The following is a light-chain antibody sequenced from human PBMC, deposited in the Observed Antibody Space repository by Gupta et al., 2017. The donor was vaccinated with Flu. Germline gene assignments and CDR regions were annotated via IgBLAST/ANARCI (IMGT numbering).Light chain of an antibody. Sequence: RVTIPCPGSSSNIGSNNANWYQQLPATAPNLLMYSNDNRPSGVPDRFSGSKSGTSASLTISWLQAEDEADYYCAAGDDSLNGHVFGPGTRVTVL. CDR1: SSNIGSNN. CDR2: SND. J-gene: IGLJ1*01. V-gene: IGLV1-44*01. CDR3: AAGDDSLNGHV.